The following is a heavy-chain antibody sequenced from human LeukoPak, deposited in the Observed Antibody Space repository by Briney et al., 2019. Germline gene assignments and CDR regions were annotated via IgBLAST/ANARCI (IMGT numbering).Heavy chain of an antibody. J-gene: IGHJ3*02. CDR3: ARDIAEGAFDI. D-gene: IGHD6-13*01. CDR2: IYYSGST. CDR1: GGSISSSSYY. V-gene: IGHV4-39*07. Sequence: SETPSLTCTVSGGSISSSSYYWGWIRQPPGKGLEWIGSIYYSGSTYYNPSLKSRVTISVDTSKNQFSLKLSSVTAADTAVYYCARDIAEGAFDIWGQGTMVTVSS.